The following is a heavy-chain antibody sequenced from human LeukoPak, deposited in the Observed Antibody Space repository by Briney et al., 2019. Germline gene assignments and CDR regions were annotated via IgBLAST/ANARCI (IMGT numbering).Heavy chain of an antibody. V-gene: IGHV3-7*01. CDR2: IKKDGSEK. CDR3: ASWYYYDSSGSDGAFDI. D-gene: IGHD3-22*01. Sequence: GGSLRLSCAASGFTFSNYWMTWVRQAPGKGLEWVGNIKKDGSEKYYVESLKGRFTISRDNVKNSLYLQMNSLRAEDTAVYYCASWYYYDSSGSDGAFDIWGQGTMVTVSS. CDR1: GFTFSNYW. J-gene: IGHJ3*02.